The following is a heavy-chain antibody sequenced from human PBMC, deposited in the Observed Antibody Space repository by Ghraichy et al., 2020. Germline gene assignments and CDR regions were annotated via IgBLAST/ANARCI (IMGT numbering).Heavy chain of an antibody. CDR3: ASITSPGDFDY. D-gene: IGHD1-1*01. V-gene: IGHV4-34*01. J-gene: IGHJ4*02. CDR1: GGSFSGYY. Sequence: SETLSLTCAVYGGSFSGYYWSWIRQPPGKGLEWIGEINHSGSTNYNPSLKSRVTISVDTSKNQFSLKLSSVTAADTAVYYCASITSPGDFDYWGQGTLVTVSS. CDR2: INHSGST.